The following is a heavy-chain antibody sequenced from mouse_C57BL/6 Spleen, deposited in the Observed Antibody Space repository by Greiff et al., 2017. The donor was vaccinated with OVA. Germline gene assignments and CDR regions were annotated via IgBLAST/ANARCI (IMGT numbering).Heavy chain of an antibody. V-gene: IGHV4-1*01. CDR1: AVDFSRYW. CDR2: INPDSSTI. J-gene: IGHJ1*03. CDR3: ARNYYGSSYWYFDV. Sequence: AAEAVDFSRYWMSWVRRAPGKGLEWIGEINPDSSTINYAPSLKDKFIISRDNAKNTLYLQMSKVRSEDTALYYCARNYYGSSYWYFDVWGTGTTVTVSS. D-gene: IGHD1-1*01.